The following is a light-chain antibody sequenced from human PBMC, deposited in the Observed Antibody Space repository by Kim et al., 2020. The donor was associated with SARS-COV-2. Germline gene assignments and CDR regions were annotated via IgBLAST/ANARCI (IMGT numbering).Light chain of an antibody. CDR2: DTY. J-gene: IGKJ2*01. CDR1: QSVGPY. CDR3: QQRYNWPPMYT. Sequence: EIVLTQSPAALSLSPGERVTLSCRASQSVGPYFAWYQQKPGQAPRLLIYDTYTRAAAIPARFSGSGSGTDFTLTISSLQPEDFAFYYCQQRYNWPPMYTFGQGTKLEIK. V-gene: IGKV3-11*01.